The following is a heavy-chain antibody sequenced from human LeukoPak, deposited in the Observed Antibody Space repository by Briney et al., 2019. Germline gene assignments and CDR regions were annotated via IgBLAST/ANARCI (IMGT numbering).Heavy chain of an antibody. CDR1: GFTFSSYG. CDR2: ISYDGSNK. J-gene: IGHJ4*02. CDR3: AKDFRYSSGCDY. V-gene: IGHV3-30*18. Sequence: GRSLRLSCAASGFTFSSYGMHWVRQAPGKGLEWVAVISYDGSNKYYADSVKGRFTISRDNSKNTLYLQMNSLRAEDTAVYYCAKDFRYSSGCDYWGQGTLVTVSS. D-gene: IGHD6-19*01.